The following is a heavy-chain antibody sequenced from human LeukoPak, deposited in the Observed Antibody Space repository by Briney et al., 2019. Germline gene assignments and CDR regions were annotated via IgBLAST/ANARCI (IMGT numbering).Heavy chain of an antibody. Sequence: ASVKVSCKASGGTFSSYAISWVRQAPGQGLEWMGRISVYNHNTNYAQKFQGRVTVTTDTSTSTAYMELRSLRSDDTAVYYCASSIPPTLYGSGSYYDYWGQGTLVTVSS. CDR1: GGTFSSYA. V-gene: IGHV1-18*01. D-gene: IGHD3-10*01. CDR2: ISVYNHNT. CDR3: ASSIPPTLYGSGSYYDY. J-gene: IGHJ4*02.